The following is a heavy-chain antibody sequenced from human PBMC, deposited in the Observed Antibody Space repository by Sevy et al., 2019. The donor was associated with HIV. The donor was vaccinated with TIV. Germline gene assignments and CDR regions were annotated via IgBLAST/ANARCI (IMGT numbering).Heavy chain of an antibody. V-gene: IGHV4-39*01. CDR2: IYYTGTT. CDR3: ARQEYSSSPFDP. CDR1: GGSVRSSSYY. D-gene: IGHD6-13*01. Sequence: SETLSLTCTVSGGSVRSSSYYWAWIRQPPGKGLECIGTIYYTGTTSYIPSLKSRITISVDKSKNQLSLKLSSVTAADTATYYWARQEYSSSPFDPWGQGALVTVSS. J-gene: IGHJ5*02.